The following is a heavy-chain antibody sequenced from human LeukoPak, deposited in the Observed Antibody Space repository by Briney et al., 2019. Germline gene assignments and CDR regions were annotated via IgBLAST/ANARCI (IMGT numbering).Heavy chain of an antibody. CDR1: GGTFSSYA. CDR3: ARGFLEILRYCSSTSCYTHGSYFDY. CDR2: IIPIFGTA. Sequence: GASVKVSXKASGGTFSSYAISWVRQAPGQGLEWMGGIIPIFGTANYAQKFQGRVTITADESTSTAYMELSSLRSEDTAVYYCARGFLEILRYCSSTSCYTHGSYFDYWGQGTLVTVSS. J-gene: IGHJ4*02. D-gene: IGHD2-2*02. V-gene: IGHV1-69*13.